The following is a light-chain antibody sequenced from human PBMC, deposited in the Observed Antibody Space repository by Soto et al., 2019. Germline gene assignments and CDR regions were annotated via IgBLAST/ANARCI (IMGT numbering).Light chain of an antibody. CDR1: QSVSSY. J-gene: IGKJ4*01. Sequence: EIVLTQSPATLSLSPGERATLSCRSSQSVSSYLAWYQQKPGQAPRLLIYDASTRATGIPARFSGSGSGTDFTLTISSLEPEYFAVYYCQQRSNWPPTFGGATKVEIK. V-gene: IGKV3-11*01. CDR3: QQRSNWPPT. CDR2: DAS.